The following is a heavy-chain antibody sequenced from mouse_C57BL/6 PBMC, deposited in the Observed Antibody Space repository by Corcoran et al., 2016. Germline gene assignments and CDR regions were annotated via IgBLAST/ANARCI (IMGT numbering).Heavy chain of an antibody. CDR3: ARSRGRGAMDY. Sequence: EVQLQQSGPELVKPGASVKISCKASGYTFTDYYMNWVKQSHGKSLEWIGDINPNNGGTSYNQKFKGKATLTVDKSSSTAYMELRSLTSEDSAVYYCARSRGRGAMDYWGQGTSVTVSS. CDR1: GYTFTDYY. D-gene: IGHD3-3*01. J-gene: IGHJ4*01. CDR2: INPNNGGT. V-gene: IGHV1-26*01.